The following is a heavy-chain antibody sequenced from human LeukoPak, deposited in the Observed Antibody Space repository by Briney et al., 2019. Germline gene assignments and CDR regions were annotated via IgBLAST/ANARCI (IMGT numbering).Heavy chain of an antibody. CDR2: IYHSGST. CDR3: ARLLNPYGSGTGPFDY. D-gene: IGHD3-10*01. V-gene: IGHV4-4*02. J-gene: IGHJ4*02. Sequence: PSETLPLTCAVSGGSISSSNWWSWVRQPPGKGLEWIGEIYHSGSTNYNPSLKSRVTISVDKSKNQFSLKLSSVTAADTAVYYCARLLNPYGSGTGPFDYWGQGTLVTVSS. CDR1: GGSISSSNW.